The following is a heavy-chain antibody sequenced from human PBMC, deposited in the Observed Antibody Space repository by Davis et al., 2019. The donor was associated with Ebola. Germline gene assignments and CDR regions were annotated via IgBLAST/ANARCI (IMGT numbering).Heavy chain of an antibody. V-gene: IGHV4-59*12. CDR1: GGSISSYY. Sequence: PGGSLRLSCTVSGGSISSYYWSWIRQPPGKGLEWIGYIYYSGSTYYNPSLKSRVTISLDTSKNQFSLKLSSVTAADTAVYYCTRNNWFDPWGQGTLVTVSS. CDR2: IYYSGST. D-gene: IGHD2/OR15-2a*01. CDR3: TRNNWFDP. J-gene: IGHJ5*02.